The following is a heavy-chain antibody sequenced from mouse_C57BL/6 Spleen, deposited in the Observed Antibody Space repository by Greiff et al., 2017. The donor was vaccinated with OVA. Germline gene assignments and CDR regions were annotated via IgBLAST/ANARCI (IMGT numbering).Heavy chain of an antibody. CDR3: AYPKGYSNYYAMDY. J-gene: IGHJ4*01. V-gene: IGHV14-3*01. CDR1: GFNIKNTY. D-gene: IGHD2-5*01. CDR2: IDPANGNT. Sequence: EVKLQESVAELVRPGASVKLSCTASGFNIKNTYMHWVKQRPEQGLEWIGRIDPANGNTKYAPKFQGKATITADTSSNTAYLQLSSLTSEDTAIYYCAYPKGYSNYYAMDYWGQGTSVTVSS.